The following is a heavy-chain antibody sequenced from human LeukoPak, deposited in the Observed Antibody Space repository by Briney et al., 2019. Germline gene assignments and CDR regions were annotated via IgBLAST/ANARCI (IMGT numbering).Heavy chain of an antibody. V-gene: IGHV3-7*01. CDR2: IKQDGSEK. J-gene: IGHJ4*02. CDR3: ARDRTFFWSGSQYYFDY. D-gene: IGHD3-3*01. Sequence: PGGSLRLSCAASGFTFSSYWMSWVRQAPGKGLEWVANIKQDGSEKYYVDSVKGRFTISRDNAKNSLYLQMNSLRAEDTAVYYCARDRTFFWSGSQYYFDYWGQGTLVTVSS. CDR1: GFTFSSYW.